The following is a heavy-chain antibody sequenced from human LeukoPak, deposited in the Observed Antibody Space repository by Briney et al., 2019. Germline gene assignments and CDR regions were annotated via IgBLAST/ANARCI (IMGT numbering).Heavy chain of an antibody. CDR3: ARDGLGSAFDY. V-gene: IGHV3-7*01. CDR2: IKQDGSEE. CDR1: GFTFSSYW. J-gene: IGHJ4*02. Sequence: GGSLRLSCAAPGFTFSSYWMTWVRQAPGKGLEWVANIKQDGSEEYYVDSVKGRFTISRDNAKNSLYLQMNSLRAEDTAVYYCARDGLGSAFDYWGQGTLVTVSP. D-gene: IGHD3/OR15-3a*01.